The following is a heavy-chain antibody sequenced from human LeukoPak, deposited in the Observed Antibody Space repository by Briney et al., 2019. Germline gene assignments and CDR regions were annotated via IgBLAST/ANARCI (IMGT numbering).Heavy chain of an antibody. CDR2: IRYDGYSK. V-gene: IGHV3-30*02. CDR1: GFTFHRHG. J-gene: IGHJ4*02. Sequence: PGGSLRLSCAASGFTFHRHGMHWVRQAPGKGLEWVAFIRYDGYSKYYADSVQGRFTISRDSSKNSLSLQMNSLRPDDTAVYYCARDGPTTKFDYWGPGTLVTVSS. CDR3: ARDGPTTKFDY. D-gene: IGHD1-1*01.